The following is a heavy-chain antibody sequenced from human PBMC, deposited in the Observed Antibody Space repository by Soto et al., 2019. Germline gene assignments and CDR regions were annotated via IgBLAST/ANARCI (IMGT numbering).Heavy chain of an antibody. CDR3: ARAVPGELEYCSGGSCYYYCYYMDV. CDR2: IYHSGST. J-gene: IGHJ6*03. CDR1: GGSLSSSNW. Sequence: SETLSLTCVVSGGSLSSSNWWSWVRQPPGKGLEWIGEIYHSGSTNYNPSLKSRVTISVDKSKNQFSLKLSSVTAADTAVYYCARAVPGELEYCSGGSCYYYCYYMDVWGKGTTVTVSS. D-gene: IGHD2-15*01. V-gene: IGHV4-4*02.